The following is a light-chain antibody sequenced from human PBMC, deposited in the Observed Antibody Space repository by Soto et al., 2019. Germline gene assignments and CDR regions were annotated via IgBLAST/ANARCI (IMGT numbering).Light chain of an antibody. CDR2: GAS. J-gene: IGKJ5*01. V-gene: IGKV3-20*01. CDR1: QSVSSSY. CDR3: QQYGSSIT. Sequence: IVLTQSPCILSLSPGERATLSCRASQSVSSSYLAWYQQKPGQAPRLLIYGASSRATGIPDRFSGSGSGTDFTLTISRLEPEDFAVYYCQQYGSSITFGQGTRLEIK.